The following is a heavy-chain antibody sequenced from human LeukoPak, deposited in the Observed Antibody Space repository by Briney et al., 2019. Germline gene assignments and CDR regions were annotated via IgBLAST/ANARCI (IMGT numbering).Heavy chain of an antibody. Sequence: SETLSLTCTVSGGSISSYYWSWIRQPPGKGLEWIGDIYYSGSTNYNPSLKSRVTISVDTSKNQFPLKLSSVTAADTAVYYCARVTPEYNWNDANDAFDIWGQGTMVTVSS. J-gene: IGHJ3*02. CDR3: ARVTPEYNWNDANDAFDI. D-gene: IGHD1-1*01. V-gene: IGHV4-59*01. CDR1: GGSISSYY. CDR2: IYYSGST.